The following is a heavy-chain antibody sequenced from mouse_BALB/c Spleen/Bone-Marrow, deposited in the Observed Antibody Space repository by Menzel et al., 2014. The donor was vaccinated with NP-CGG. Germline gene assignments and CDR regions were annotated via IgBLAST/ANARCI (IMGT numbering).Heavy chain of an antibody. CDR3: ARRWLHYAMDY. Sequence: VQLKQSGPELVKPGASVKMSCKASGYTFTSYIMHWVKQKPGQGLEWIGYINPYNDGTKYNEKFKGKATLTSDKSSSXAYXXLSSLTSEDSAVYYCARRWLHYAMDYWGQGTSVTVSS. D-gene: IGHD2-3*01. V-gene: IGHV1-14*01. CDR2: INPYNDGT. CDR1: GYTFTSYI. J-gene: IGHJ4*01.